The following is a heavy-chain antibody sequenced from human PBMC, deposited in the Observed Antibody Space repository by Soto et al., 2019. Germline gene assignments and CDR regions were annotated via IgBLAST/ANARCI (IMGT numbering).Heavy chain of an antibody. D-gene: IGHD3-16*02. CDR1: GFTFNDAW. CDR3: MTDRQYRPAY. CDR2: IKSESDGGTT. Sequence: GGSLRLSCAGSGFTFNDAWMNWVRQAPGKGLEWVGRIKSESDGGTTAYAAPVKGRFTISRDDSKNTVYLQMNSPRTEDTALYYCMTDRQYRPAYWGQGTQVTVSS. V-gene: IGHV3-15*07. J-gene: IGHJ4*02.